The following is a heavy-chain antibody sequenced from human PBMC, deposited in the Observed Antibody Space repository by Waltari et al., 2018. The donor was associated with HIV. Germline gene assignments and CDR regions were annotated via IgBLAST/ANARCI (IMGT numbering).Heavy chain of an antibody. CDR3: AKDPGRRVAAADGYFDY. CDR2: ISYDGSKK. D-gene: IGHD6-13*01. J-gene: IGHJ4*02. V-gene: IGHV3-30*18. Sequence: QVQLVEHGGGVVKPGRSLRPSCAAPGSTFSSYGMHWVRQAPGKGLGWVAVISYDGSKKYYADSWKGRFTISRDNSKNTLDLQMNSLRAEDTAVYYCAKDPGRRVAAADGYFDYWGQGTLVTVSS. CDR1: GSTFSSYG.